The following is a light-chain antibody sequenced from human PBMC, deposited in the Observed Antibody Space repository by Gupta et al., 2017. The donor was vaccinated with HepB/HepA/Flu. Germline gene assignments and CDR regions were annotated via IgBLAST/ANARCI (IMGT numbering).Light chain of an antibody. CDR1: NIGSKN. CDR2: DDS. Sequence: SYVLPPPPSVSVAPGKTARITGGGNNIGSKNVHWYQQKPGQAPVLVVYDDSDRTSGIPERFSGSNSGNTATLTISRVEAGDEADYYCQVWDSSSDLVVFGGGTKLTVL. V-gene: IGLV3-21*03. CDR3: QVWDSSSDLVV. J-gene: IGLJ2*01.